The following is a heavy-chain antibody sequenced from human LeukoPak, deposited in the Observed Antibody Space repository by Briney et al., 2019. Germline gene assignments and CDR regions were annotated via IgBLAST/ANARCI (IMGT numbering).Heavy chain of an antibody. CDR3: AKASRIYDSALPTSGRLDP. J-gene: IGHJ5*02. D-gene: IGHD3-22*01. Sequence: GGSLRLSCAASGFTFSSYAMSWVRQAPGKGLEWVSVISGGGGGTTFYAGSVKGRFIISRDDSKNTAYLQMDSLRAEDTALYYCAKASRIYDSALPTSGRLDPWGQGILVTVSS. CDR2: ISGGGGGTT. CDR1: GFTFSSYA. V-gene: IGHV3-23*01.